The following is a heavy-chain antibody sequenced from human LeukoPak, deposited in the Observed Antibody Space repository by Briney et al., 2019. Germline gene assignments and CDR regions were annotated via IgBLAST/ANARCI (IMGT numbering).Heavy chain of an antibody. D-gene: IGHD6-19*01. V-gene: IGHV4-59*01. Sequence: SETLSLTCTVSGGSISSYYWSWIRQPPGKGLEWIGYIYYSGSTNYNPSLKSRVTISVDTSKNQFSLKLSSVTAADTAVYYCARAGGPVAGSDWFDPWGQGTLVTVSS. J-gene: IGHJ5*02. CDR2: IYYSGST. CDR1: GGSISSYY. CDR3: ARAGGPVAGSDWFDP.